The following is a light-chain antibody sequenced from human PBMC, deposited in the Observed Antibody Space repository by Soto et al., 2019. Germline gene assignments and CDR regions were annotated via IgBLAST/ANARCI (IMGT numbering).Light chain of an antibody. CDR1: SSDIGAYNY. CDR3: TSWTTSTTMR. V-gene: IGLV2-14*03. CDR2: DVN. J-gene: IGLJ2*01. Sequence: QSALTQPASVSGSPGQSITISCTGTSSDIGAYNYVSWYQQHPGKAPKLMIYDVNIRPSGVSNRFSGSKSGNTASLTISGLQAEDEADSYCTSWTTSTTMRFGGGTKLTVL.